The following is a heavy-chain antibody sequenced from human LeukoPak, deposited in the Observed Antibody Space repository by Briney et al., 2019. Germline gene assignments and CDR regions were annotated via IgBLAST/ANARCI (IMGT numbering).Heavy chain of an antibody. CDR1: GGSISSGDYY. J-gene: IGHJ5*02. V-gene: IGHV4-31*03. Sequence: KPSETLSLTCTVSGGSISSGDYYWSWIRQHPGKGLEFIGNIYYSGTAYYNPSLNSRVSMSVDTSGNQFSLKVTSVTAADTAVYYCTRRPTDLENCSGSSCFRNWFDPWGQGTLVTVSS. CDR3: TRRPTDLENCSGSSCFRNWFDP. CDR2: IYYSGTA. D-gene: IGHD2-15*01.